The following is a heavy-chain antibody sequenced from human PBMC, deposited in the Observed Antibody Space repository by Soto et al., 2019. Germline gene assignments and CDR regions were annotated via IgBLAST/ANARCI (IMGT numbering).Heavy chain of an antibody. CDR2: ISAYNGNT. CDR3: AGGIPYYDILTGYYVEYFQH. CDR1: GYTFTSYG. Sequence: QVQLVQSGAEVKKPGASVKVSCKASGYTFTSYGISWVRQAPGQGLEWMGWISAYNGNTNYAQKLQGRVTMTTDTSTSTAYMELRSLRSDDTAVYYCAGGIPYYDILTGYYVEYFQHWGQGNLVTVSS. V-gene: IGHV1-18*01. J-gene: IGHJ1*01. D-gene: IGHD3-9*01.